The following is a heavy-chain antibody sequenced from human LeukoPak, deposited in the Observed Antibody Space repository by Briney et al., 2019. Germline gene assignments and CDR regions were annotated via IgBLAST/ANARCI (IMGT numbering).Heavy chain of an antibody. J-gene: IGHJ6*02. CDR1: GFTFSSYA. V-gene: IGHV3-30-3*01. CDR3: ARDSLVHSSGWRRRDYYGMDV. CDR2: ISYDGSNK. D-gene: IGHD6-19*01. Sequence: PGGSLRLSCAASGFTFSSYAMHWVRQAPGKGLEWVAVISYDGSNKYYADSVKGRFTISRDNSKNTLYLQMNSLRAEDTAVYYCARDSLVHSSGWRRRDYYGMDVWGQGTTVTVSS.